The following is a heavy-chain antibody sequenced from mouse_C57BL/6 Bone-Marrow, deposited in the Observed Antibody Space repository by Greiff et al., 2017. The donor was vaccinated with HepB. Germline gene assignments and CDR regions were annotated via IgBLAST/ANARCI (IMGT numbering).Heavy chain of an antibody. CDR1: GFTFSSYA. CDR2: ISDGGSYT. D-gene: IGHD3-3*01. V-gene: IGHV5-4*01. Sequence: EVQLQESGGGLVKPGGSLKLSCAASGFTFSSYAMSWVRQTPEKRLEWVATISDGGSYTYYPDNVKGRFTISRDNAKNNLYLQMSHLKSEDTAMYYCARDLGLGGGEWAMDYWGQGTSVTVSS. J-gene: IGHJ4*01. CDR3: ARDLGLGGGEWAMDY.